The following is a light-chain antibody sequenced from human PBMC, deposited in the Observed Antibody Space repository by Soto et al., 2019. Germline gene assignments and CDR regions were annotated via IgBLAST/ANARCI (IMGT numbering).Light chain of an antibody. V-gene: IGKV1-39*01. CDR3: QQSYSIRT. CDR1: QSISSY. J-gene: IGKJ1*01. Sequence: DIQMTQSPSSLSASVGDRVTITCRASQSISSYLNWYQQKPGKAPKLLIYAASSLQSGVPSRFSGSGSGTDFTLTISSLQPEDFATYYCQQSYSIRTFGQVTKVDIK. CDR2: AAS.